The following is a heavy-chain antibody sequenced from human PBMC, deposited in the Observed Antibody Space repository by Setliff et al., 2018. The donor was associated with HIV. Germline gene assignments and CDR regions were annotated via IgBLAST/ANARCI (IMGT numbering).Heavy chain of an antibody. CDR3: ARGHDNRYYYFYYMDV. CDR2: ISTTGST. Sequence: SKTLSLTCTVSGDSISSGSYFWIWIRQPAGKGLEWIGHISTTGSTNYNPSLKSRVIMSVDTSRNQFSLKLSSVAAADTAVYYCARGHDNRYYYFYYMDVWGKGTTVTVSS. CDR1: GDSISSGSYF. J-gene: IGHJ6*03. D-gene: IGHD3-9*01. V-gene: IGHV4-61*09.